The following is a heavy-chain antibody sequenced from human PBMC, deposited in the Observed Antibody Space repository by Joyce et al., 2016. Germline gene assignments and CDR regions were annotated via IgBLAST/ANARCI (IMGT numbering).Heavy chain of an antibody. V-gene: IGHV4-39*01. CDR3: VRQVASALWYFDL. CDR1: GGSIGSRGCW. J-gene: IGHJ2*01. D-gene: IGHD2-15*01. CDR2: IHYGGPT. Sequence: QLQLQESGPGLVKPSETLSLTCTASGGSIGSRGCWGGWVRQPPGKGLEWIGFIHYGGPTHYNPARKSRVTISVDTSKDQFSLKQNSMTAADTAVYYCVRQVASALWYFDLWGRGTLVTVSS.